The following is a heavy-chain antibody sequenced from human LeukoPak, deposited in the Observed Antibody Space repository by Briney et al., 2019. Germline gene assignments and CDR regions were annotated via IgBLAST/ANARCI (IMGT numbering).Heavy chain of an antibody. V-gene: IGHV4-59*12. D-gene: IGHD3-9*01. Sequence: SETLSLTCTVSGGSISSYYWSWIRQPPGKGLDWIGYIYYSGSTNYNPSLKSRVTISVDTTKNQFSLKLSSVTAADTAVYYCASSKLRYFDWNDYWGQGTLVTVSS. CDR2: IYYSGST. J-gene: IGHJ4*02. CDR3: ASSKLRYFDWNDY. CDR1: GGSISSYY.